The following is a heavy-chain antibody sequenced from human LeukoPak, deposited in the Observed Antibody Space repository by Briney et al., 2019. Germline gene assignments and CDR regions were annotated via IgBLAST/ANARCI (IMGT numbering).Heavy chain of an antibody. J-gene: IGHJ4*02. V-gene: IGHV3-30*03. CDR1: GLTLSGYW. Sequence: GGSLRLSCSASGLTLSGYWMHWVRQIPGKGLEWVAIISNDGSRKYYAHSVEGRFTISRDNSKNTLYLQMDSLRAEDTAVYYCARDRAWNYFDYWGQGTLVTVSS. CDR2: ISNDGSRK. CDR3: ARDRAWNYFDY. D-gene: IGHD3-3*01.